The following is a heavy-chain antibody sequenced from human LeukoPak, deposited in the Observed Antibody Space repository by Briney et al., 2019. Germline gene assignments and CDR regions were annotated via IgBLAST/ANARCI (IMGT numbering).Heavy chain of an antibody. J-gene: IGHJ4*02. CDR1: GFTFSSYG. CDR2: IDNYGSTT. V-gene: IGHV3-74*01. Sequence: TGGSLRLSCAASGFTFSSYGMHWVRQAPGKGLVWVSRIDNYGSTTTSADSVKGRFTISRDNAKNTLYLQMNSLRAEDTAVYYCARVTEVYDILTGYYNRPYYFDYWGQGTLVTVSS. D-gene: IGHD3-9*01. CDR3: ARVTEVYDILTGYYNRPYYFDY.